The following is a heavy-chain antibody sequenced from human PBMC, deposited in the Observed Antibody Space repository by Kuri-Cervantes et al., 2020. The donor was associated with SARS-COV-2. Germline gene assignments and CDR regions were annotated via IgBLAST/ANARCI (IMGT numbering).Heavy chain of an antibody. CDR1: GFTFSSYA. CDR3: AKDLRSSSLRGGAFDI. D-gene: IGHD6-6*01. V-gene: IGHV3-9*01. Sequence: SLKISCAASGFTFSSYAMSWVRQAPGKGLEWVSGISWNSGSIGYADSVKGRFTISRDNAKSSLYLQMNSLRAEDTALYFCAKDLRSSSLRGGAFDIWGQGTMVTVSS. CDR2: ISWNSGSI. J-gene: IGHJ3*02.